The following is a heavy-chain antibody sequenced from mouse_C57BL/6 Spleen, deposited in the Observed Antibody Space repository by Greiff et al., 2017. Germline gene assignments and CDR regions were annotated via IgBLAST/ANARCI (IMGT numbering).Heavy chain of an antibody. CDR3: ARRKVGSYAMDY. CDR1: GYTFTSYW. V-gene: IGHV1-69*01. D-gene: IGHD1-1*02. J-gene: IGHJ4*01. CDR2: IDPSDSYT. Sequence: QVQLQQPGAELVMPGASVQLSCKASGYTFTSYWMHWVKQRPGQGLEWIGEIDPSDSYTNYNQKFKGKSTLTVDKSSSTAYMQLSSLTSEDSAVYYCARRKVGSYAMDYWGQGTSVTVSS.